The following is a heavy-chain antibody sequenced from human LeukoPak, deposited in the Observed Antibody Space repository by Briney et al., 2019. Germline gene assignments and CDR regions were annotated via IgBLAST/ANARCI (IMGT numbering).Heavy chain of an antibody. V-gene: IGHV4-4*09. CDR2: IYTTGST. Sequence: PSETLSLTCTVSGGSIFSYYWSWFRQPPGKGLEWIGYIYTTGSTNYDPSLNSRVTISIDKSKSQVSLQLSSVNAADTAVYYCPRHGYYYYMDVWGKGTTVTVSS. CDR1: GGSIFSYY. J-gene: IGHJ6*03. CDR3: PRHGYYYYMDV.